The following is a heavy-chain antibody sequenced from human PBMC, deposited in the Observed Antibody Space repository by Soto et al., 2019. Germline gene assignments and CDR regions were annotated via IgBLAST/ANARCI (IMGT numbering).Heavy chain of an antibody. J-gene: IGHJ3*02. V-gene: IGHV4-59*01. CDR3: VRGFDDSNGQSNNFHI. CDR1: GASISSSY. Sequence: QVQLQESGPGLVKPSETLSLTCTVSGASISSSYWSWIRQSPGKRLEWIGYVHYSGSTKYNPSLKSRVTISVDTSKNQFSLKLSSVIASYTALYNCVRGFDDSNGQSNNFHIWGQGTLVTVSS. D-gene: IGHD3-22*01. CDR2: VHYSGST.